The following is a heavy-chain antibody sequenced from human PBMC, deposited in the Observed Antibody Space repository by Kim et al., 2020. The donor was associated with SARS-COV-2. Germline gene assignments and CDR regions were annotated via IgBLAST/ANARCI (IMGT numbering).Heavy chain of an antibody. Sequence: KYSQQFQGIVTVTRDTAASTAYMELSSLRSEDTAVYYCARGGSIPVAFDIWGQGTMVTVSS. CDR3: ARGGSIPVAFDI. J-gene: IGHJ3*02. D-gene: IGHD2-15*01. V-gene: IGHV1-3*01.